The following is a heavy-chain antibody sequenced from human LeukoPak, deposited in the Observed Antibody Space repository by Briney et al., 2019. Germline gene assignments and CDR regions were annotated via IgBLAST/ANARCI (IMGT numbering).Heavy chain of an antibody. V-gene: IGHV4-4*07. D-gene: IGHD3-3*01. CDR1: GGSISSYY. Sequence: KASETLSLTCTVSGGSISSYYWSWIRQPAGKGLEWIGRIYASGSTNYNPSLKSRVTMSVDTSKNQFSLKLSSVTAADTAVYYCARGAHITIFGVVIIREYFQHWGQGTLVTVSS. CDR3: ARGAHITIFGVVIIREYFQH. CDR2: IYASGST. J-gene: IGHJ1*01.